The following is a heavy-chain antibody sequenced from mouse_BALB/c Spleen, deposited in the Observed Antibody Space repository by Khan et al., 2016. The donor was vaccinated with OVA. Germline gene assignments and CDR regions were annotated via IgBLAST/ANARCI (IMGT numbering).Heavy chain of an antibody. J-gene: IGHJ3*01. V-gene: IGHV1-5*01. Sequence: VQLKESGTVLARPGASVKMSCKASGYNFTTYWMHWVKQRPGQGLEWIGAIYPGNSDTSYNQKFKDKAKLTAVTSTSTAYMELSCLTNEDSAVYYGPRLGSYEGFAYWGQGTLVTVSA. CDR1: GYNFTTYW. D-gene: IGHD1-1*02. CDR2: IYPGNSDT. CDR3: PRLGSYEGFAY.